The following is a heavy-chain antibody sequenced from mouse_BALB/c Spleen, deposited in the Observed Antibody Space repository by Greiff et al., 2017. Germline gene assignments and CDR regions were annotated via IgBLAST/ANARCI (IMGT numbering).Heavy chain of an antibody. CDR3: ARDRQGYDGAYWYFDV. Sequence: VKLMESGPGLVAPSQSLSITCTVSGFSLTGYGVNWVRQPPGKGLEWLGMIWGDGSTDYNSALKSRLSISKDNSKSQVFLKMNSLQTDDTARYYCARDRQGYDGAYWYFDVWGAGTTVTVSS. D-gene: IGHD2-2*01. J-gene: IGHJ1*01. V-gene: IGHV2-6-7*01. CDR2: IWGDGST. CDR1: GFSLTGYG.